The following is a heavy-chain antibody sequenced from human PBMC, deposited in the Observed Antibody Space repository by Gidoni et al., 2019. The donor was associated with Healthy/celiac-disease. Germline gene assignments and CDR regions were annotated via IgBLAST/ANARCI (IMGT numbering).Heavy chain of an antibody. Sequence: QVQLQESGPGLVKPSQTLSLTCTVSGGSISSGDYYWSWIRQPPGKGLEWIGYIYYSGSTYYNPSLKSRVTISVDTSKNQFSLKLSSVTAADTAVYYCARVPIWGEVTTVSVGSVYNYFDYWGQGTLVTVSS. CDR3: ARVPIWGEVTTVSVGSVYNYFDY. CDR1: GGSISSGDYY. CDR2: IYYSGST. D-gene: IGHD4-4*01. J-gene: IGHJ4*02. V-gene: IGHV4-30-4*01.